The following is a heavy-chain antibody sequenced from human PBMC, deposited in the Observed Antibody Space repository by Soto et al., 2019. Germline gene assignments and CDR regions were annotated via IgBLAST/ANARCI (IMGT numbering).Heavy chain of an antibody. V-gene: IGHV3-64*04. CDR2: ISSNGGST. CDR3: ARHAAAAGKSPYYYYMDV. D-gene: IGHD6-13*01. CDR1: GFTFSSYA. Sequence: PGGSLRLSCSASGFTFSSYAMHWVRQAPGKGLEYVSAISSNGGSTYYADSVKGRFTISRDNAKNSLYLQMNSLRAEDTAVYYCARHAAAAGKSPYYYYMDVVGKGTTVTVSS. J-gene: IGHJ6*03.